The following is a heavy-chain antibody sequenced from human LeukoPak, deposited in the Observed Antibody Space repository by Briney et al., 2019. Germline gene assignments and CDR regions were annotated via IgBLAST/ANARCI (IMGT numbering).Heavy chain of an antibody. D-gene: IGHD3-16*01. CDR2: MNPNSGNT. CDR1: GYTFASYE. Sequence: SVKVSCKACGYTFASYEMNWVRQATRQGLEWMGWMNPNSGNTGYAQKFQGRVSITRNSSISTVYMELSSLRSEDTAVYYCARCLRGNYWGQATLVTVSS. CDR3: ARCLRGNY. J-gene: IGHJ4*02. V-gene: IGHV1-8*03.